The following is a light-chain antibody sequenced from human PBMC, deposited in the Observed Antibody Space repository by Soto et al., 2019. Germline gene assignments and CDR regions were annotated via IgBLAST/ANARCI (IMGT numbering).Light chain of an antibody. CDR3: EAWDDSLSRYV. J-gene: IGLJ1*01. CDR1: SSNIGSHA. Sequence: QPVLSQPPSASGTPGQRVTVSCSGSSSNIGSHAVNWYQQLPGTAPKLLIYTNNQRPSGVPDRFSGSKSGTSASLAISGLQSEDEADYYCEAWDDSLSRYVFGSGTKLTVL. CDR2: TNN. V-gene: IGLV1-44*01.